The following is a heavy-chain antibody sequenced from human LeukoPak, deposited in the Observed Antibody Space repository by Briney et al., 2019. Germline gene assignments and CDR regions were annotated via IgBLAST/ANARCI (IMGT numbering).Heavy chain of an antibody. D-gene: IGHD6-13*01. CDR3: ARHDRGSSWYLDL. V-gene: IGHV4-34*01. Sequence: KPSETLSLTCTVYNGSFNTSYWTWIRQPPGKGLEWIGEINHGGNTFSNPSLKSRVTISVDTSKNQFSLKLSSVTAADTAVYYCARHDRGSSWYLDLWGRGTLVTVSS. CDR2: INHGGNT. CDR1: NGSFNTSY. J-gene: IGHJ2*01.